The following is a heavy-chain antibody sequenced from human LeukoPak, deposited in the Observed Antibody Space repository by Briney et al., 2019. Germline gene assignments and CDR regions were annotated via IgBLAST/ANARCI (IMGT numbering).Heavy chain of an antibody. Sequence: PGRSLRLSCAASGFTFSSYAMHWVRQAPGKGLEWVALISYDGSNKYYADSVKGRFTISRDNSKNTLYLQMNSLRAEDTAVYYCARAGVVSSGYYAYDAFDIWGQGTMVTVSS. D-gene: IGHD3-22*01. CDR3: ARAGVVSSGYYAYDAFDI. J-gene: IGHJ3*02. V-gene: IGHV3-30-3*01. CDR2: ISYDGSNK. CDR1: GFTFSSYA.